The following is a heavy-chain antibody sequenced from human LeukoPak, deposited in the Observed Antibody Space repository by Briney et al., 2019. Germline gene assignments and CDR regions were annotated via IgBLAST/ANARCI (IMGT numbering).Heavy chain of an antibody. CDR2: IKQDGSEK. CDR1: GFTFSSNW. D-gene: IGHD5-18*01. Sequence: PGGPLRLSCAASGFTFSSNWMSWVRQAPGKGLEWVANIKQDGSEKYYVDSVKGRFTISRDNAKNSLYLQMNSLRAEDTAVYYCARAPYSYGSLYFDYWGQGTLVTVSS. CDR3: ARAPYSYGSLYFDY. V-gene: IGHV3-7*01. J-gene: IGHJ4*02.